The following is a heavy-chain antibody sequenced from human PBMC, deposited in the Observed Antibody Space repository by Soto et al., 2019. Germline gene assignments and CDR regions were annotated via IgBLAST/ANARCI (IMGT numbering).Heavy chain of an antibody. Sequence: QVQLQESGPGLVKPSQTLSLTCTVSGGSISSGGYYWSWIRQHPGKGLEWIGYIYYSGSTYYTPSLKSRVTISVDTSKNQFSLKLSSVTAADTAVYYCARAVVVVSNWFAPWGQGTLVTVSS. V-gene: IGHV4-31*03. D-gene: IGHD2-15*01. CDR2: IYYSGST. CDR3: ARAVVVVSNWFAP. J-gene: IGHJ5*02. CDR1: GGSISSGGYY.